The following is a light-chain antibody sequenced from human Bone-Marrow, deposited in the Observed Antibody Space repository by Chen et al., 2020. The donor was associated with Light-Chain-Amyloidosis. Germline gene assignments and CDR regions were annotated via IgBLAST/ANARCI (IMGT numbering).Light chain of an antibody. CDR1: SPDVGGDNH. J-gene: IGLJ1*01. V-gene: IGLV2-14*01. CDR2: EVT. Sequence: QSALTQPASVSGSPGQSITISCTGTSPDVGGDNHVSWYQQHPDKAPKLMIYEVTNRPSWVPDRFAGSKSDNTASLTISGLQTEDEADYFCSSYTITNPLVFGSGTRVTVL. CDR3: SSYTITNPLV.